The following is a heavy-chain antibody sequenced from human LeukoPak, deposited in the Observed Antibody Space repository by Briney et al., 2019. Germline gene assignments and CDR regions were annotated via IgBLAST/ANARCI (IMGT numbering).Heavy chain of an antibody. CDR2: ISSSSSYI. V-gene: IGHV3-21*01. J-gene: IGHJ4*02. CDR3: ASTKVGYSYGFDY. CDR1: GFTFSSYS. Sequence: GGSLRLSCAASGFTFSSYSMNWVRQAPGKGLEWVSSISSSSSYIYYADSVKGRFTISRDNAKNSLYLQMNSLRAEDTAVYYCASTKVGYSYGFDYWGQGTLVTVSS. D-gene: IGHD5-18*01.